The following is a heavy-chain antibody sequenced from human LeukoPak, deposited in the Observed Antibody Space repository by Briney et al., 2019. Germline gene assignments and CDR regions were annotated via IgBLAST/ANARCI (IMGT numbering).Heavy chain of an antibody. J-gene: IGHJ5*02. CDR3: ATFASPSYSSSWYGIEWNWFDP. CDR1: GYTLTELS. Sequence: ASVKVSCKVSGYTLTELSMHWVRQAPGKGLEWMGGFDPEDGETIYAQKFQGRVTMTEDTSTDTAYMEPSSLRSEDTAVYYCATFASPSYSSSWYGIEWNWFDPWGQGTLVTVSS. CDR2: FDPEDGET. D-gene: IGHD6-13*01. V-gene: IGHV1-24*01.